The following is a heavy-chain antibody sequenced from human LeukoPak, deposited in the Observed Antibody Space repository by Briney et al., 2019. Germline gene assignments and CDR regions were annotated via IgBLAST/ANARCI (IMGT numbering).Heavy chain of an antibody. V-gene: IGHV1-3*01. CDR2: INAGNGNT. J-gene: IGHJ6*03. CDR3: ARGDNWNRLGYMDV. D-gene: IGHD1-20*01. CDR1: GYTFTSYA. Sequence: ASVKVSCKASGYTFTSYAMHWVRQAPGQRLEWMGWINAGNGNTKYSQKLQGRVTMTTDTSTSTAYMELRSLRSDDTAVYYCARGDNWNRLGYMDVWGKGTTVIVSS.